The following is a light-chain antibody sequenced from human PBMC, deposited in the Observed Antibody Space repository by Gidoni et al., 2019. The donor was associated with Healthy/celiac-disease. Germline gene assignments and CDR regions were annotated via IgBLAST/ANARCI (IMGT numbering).Light chain of an antibody. Sequence: DIQITPSPSSLSASVGERVTITCGASQSLSSILNWYQQKPGKAPKLLIYAASSLQSGVPSRFSDSGSGTDFTLIISSLQPEEVATHYCQQRHSTHITVGQGTRLEIK. CDR3: QQRHSTHIT. CDR1: QSLSSI. CDR2: AAS. J-gene: IGKJ5*01. V-gene: IGKV1-39*01.